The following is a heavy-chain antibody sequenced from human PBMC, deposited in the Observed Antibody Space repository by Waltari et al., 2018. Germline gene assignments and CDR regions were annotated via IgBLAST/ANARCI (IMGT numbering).Heavy chain of an antibody. Sequence: QVQLVQSGAEVKKPGSSVKVSCKASGGTFSSYAISWVRQAPGQGLEWMGGIIPTFGTATYAQKFQGRVTITADKSTSTAYMELSSLRSEDTAVYYCAGDEAGDYGSPHAFDIWGQGTMVTVSS. CDR3: AGDEAGDYGSPHAFDI. CDR1: GGTFSSYA. V-gene: IGHV1-69*14. CDR2: IIPTFGTA. J-gene: IGHJ3*02. D-gene: IGHD4-17*01.